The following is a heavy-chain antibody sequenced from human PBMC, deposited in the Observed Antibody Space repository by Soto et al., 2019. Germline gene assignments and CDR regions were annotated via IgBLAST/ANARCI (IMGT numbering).Heavy chain of an antibody. CDR3: ASRYYDSYYYGMDV. CDR2: IDPSDSYT. CDR1: GYSFTSYW. J-gene: IGHJ6*02. V-gene: IGHV5-10-1*01. Sequence: GESLTISCKGSGYSFTSYWISWVRQMPGKGLEWMGRIDPSDSYTNYSPSFQGHVTISADKSISTAYLQWSSLKASDTAMHYCASRYYDSYYYGMDVWGQGTTVTVSS. D-gene: IGHD3-3*01.